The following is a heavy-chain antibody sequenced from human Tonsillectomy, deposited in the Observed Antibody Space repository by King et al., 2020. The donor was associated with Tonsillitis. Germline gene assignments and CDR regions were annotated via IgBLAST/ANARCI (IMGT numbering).Heavy chain of an antibody. Sequence: MQLQESGPRLVQPSETLSLICNVSGDSISSFYWSWIRQPAGKGLEWIGRIYTSGGTYYNPSLKSRVTMSLDTSKNQFSLKLISVTATDTALYYCARRYTYGRGSWFDHWGQGTLVTVSS. CDR2: IYTSGGT. CDR3: ARRYTYGRGSWFDH. CDR1: GDSISSFY. V-gene: IGHV4-4*07. J-gene: IGHJ5*02. D-gene: IGHD5-18*01.